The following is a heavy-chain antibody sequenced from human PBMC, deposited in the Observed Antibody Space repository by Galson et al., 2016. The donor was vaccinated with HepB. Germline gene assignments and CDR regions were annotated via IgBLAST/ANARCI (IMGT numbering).Heavy chain of an antibody. V-gene: IGHV3-23*01. D-gene: IGHD2-21*01. J-gene: IGHJ6*02. CDR3: AKGSIWVSAALYGMDV. CDR2: ISGSGEHI. CDR1: GFRFSGYA. Sequence: SLRLSCAASGFRFSGYAMTWVRQAPGKGLEWVSGISGSGEHIYYADNVKGRFTISRDNSKTTLYVRMTSLRVEDTAVYYCAKGSIWVSAALYGMDVWGQGTTVTASS.